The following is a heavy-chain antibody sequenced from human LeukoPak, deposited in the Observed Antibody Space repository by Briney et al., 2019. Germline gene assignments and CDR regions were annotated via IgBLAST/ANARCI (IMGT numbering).Heavy chain of an antibody. Sequence: PSETLSLTCTVSGGSISSGDYYWSWIRQPPGKGLEWIGYIYYSGSTYYNPSLKSRVTISVDTSKNQFSLKLSSVAAADTAVYYCARENWNYIRGVSYWFDPWGQGTLVTVSS. V-gene: IGHV4-30-4*01. CDR2: IYYSGST. D-gene: IGHD1-7*01. CDR3: ARENWNYIRGVSYWFDP. J-gene: IGHJ5*02. CDR1: GGSISSGDYY.